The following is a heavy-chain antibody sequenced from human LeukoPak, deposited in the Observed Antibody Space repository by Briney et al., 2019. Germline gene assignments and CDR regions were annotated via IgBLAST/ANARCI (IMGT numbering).Heavy chain of an antibody. J-gene: IGHJ6*02. CDR2: IYYSGST. CDR3: ASSVAVSPSGYYGMDV. CDR1: GGSINSSNYH. V-gene: IGHV4-39*01. Sequence: SETLSLTCSVSGGSINSSNYHWGWIRQPPGKGLEWIGSIYYSGSTYHSPSLKSRLTISVDMSKNQFSLKLSSVTAADTAVYYCASSVAVSPSGYYGMDVWGQGTTVTVSS. D-gene: IGHD6-19*01.